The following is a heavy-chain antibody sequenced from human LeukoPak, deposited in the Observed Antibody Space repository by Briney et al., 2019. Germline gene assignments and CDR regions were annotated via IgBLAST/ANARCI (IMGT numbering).Heavy chain of an antibody. J-gene: IGHJ4*02. CDR1: GFTFSSYG. CDR2: IRYDGSNK. D-gene: IGHD4-11*01. CDR3: AKDPHDYSNYGYFDY. V-gene: IGHV3-30*02. Sequence: PGGSLRLSCAASGFTFSSYGMHWVRQAPGKGLEWVAFIRYDGSNKYYADSVKGRFTISRDNSKNTLYLQMNSLRAEDTAVYYCAKDPHDYSNYGYFDYWGQGTLVTVSS.